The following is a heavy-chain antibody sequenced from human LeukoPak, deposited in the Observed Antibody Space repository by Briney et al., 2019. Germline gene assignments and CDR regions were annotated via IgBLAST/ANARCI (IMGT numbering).Heavy chain of an antibody. CDR2: FTSRSRSI. Sequence: PGGSLRLSCAASGFTFSSYSMTWVRQAPGKGLEWVSSFTSRSRSIYYADSVKGRFTISRDNAKNSLYLQMNSLRAEDTAVYYCARGINMVRGVIIPPDFDYWGQGTLVTVSS. J-gene: IGHJ4*02. D-gene: IGHD3-10*01. CDR3: ARGINMVRGVIIPPDFDY. CDR1: GFTFSSYS. V-gene: IGHV3-21*04.